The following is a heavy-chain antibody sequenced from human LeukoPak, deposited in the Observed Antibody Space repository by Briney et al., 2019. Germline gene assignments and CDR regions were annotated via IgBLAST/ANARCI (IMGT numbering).Heavy chain of an antibody. Sequence: GGTLSLSCAASGVTLSNFAMTWVRHAPGKGLEWFSSIVGSSSTYSADYLRGRFTISSDSAKNSLYPQMTSLRAEATAVYSCARIGAGSSRDYWGQGTLVTVSS. CDR1: GVTLSNFA. CDR2: IVGSSST. D-gene: IGHD6-13*01. V-gene: IGHV3-48*04. CDR3: ARIGAGSSRDY. J-gene: IGHJ4*02.